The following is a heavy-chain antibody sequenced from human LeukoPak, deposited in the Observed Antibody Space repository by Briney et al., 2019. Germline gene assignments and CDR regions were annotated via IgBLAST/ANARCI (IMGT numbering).Heavy chain of an antibody. CDR1: GFTFSSNW. CDR2: INSDGSGT. CDR3: ARAGEGLLAYSFDI. J-gene: IGHJ3*02. V-gene: IGHV3-74*01. Sequence: GGSLRLSCAASGFTFSSNWMHWVRQGPGKGLVWVSRINSDGSGTSYADSVKGRFTISRDDAKNTLYLQMNSLRAEDTAVYYCARAGEGLLAYSFDIWGRGTMVAVSS. D-gene: IGHD1-26*01.